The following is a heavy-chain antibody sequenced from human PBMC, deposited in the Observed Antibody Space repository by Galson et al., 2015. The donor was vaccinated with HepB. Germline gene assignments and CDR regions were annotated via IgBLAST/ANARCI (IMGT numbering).Heavy chain of an antibody. V-gene: IGHV7-4-1*02. Sequence: SVKVSCKASGYTFTSYAMNWVRQAPGQGLEWMGWINTNTGNPTYAQGFTGRFVFSLDTSVSTAYLQISSLKAEDTAVYYCARGTYSSSWYYYYGMDVWGQGTTVTVSS. D-gene: IGHD6-13*01. CDR2: INTNTGNP. CDR3: ARGTYSSSWYYYYGMDV. J-gene: IGHJ6*02. CDR1: GYTFTSYA.